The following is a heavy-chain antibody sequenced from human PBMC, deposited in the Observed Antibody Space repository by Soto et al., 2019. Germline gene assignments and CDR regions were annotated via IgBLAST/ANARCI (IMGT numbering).Heavy chain of an antibody. J-gene: IGHJ4*02. Sequence: XGSLRLSCTAAGFSFSTYNMDWVRQAPGKGPEWIAYISTTSFTIYYADSVKGRFTISRDNDRNSLYLEMNSLRDEDTAVYYCARDRCYDGTCYSASDYWGQGTLVTVSS. CDR1: GFSFSTYN. V-gene: IGHV3-48*02. CDR3: ARDRCYDGTCYSASDY. CDR2: ISTTSFTI. D-gene: IGHD2-15*01.